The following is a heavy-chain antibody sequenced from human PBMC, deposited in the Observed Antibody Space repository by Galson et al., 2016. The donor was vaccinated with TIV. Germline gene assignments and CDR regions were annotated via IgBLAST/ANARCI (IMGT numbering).Heavy chain of an antibody. D-gene: IGHD6-19*01. V-gene: IGHV1-69*05. CDR1: GGTFRSYV. CDR3: ARGNPVAGRGIDY. J-gene: IGHJ4*02. Sequence: SVKVSCKASGGTFRSYVVTWVRQAPGQGLEWMGGIISISGTANYAQKFQGRLTITTDESTSTSYMELTSLTSEDTAIYYCARGNPVAGRGIDYWGQGTPVTVSS. CDR2: IISISGTA.